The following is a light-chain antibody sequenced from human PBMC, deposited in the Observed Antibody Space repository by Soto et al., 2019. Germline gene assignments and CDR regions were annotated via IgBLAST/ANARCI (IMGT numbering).Light chain of an antibody. V-gene: IGKV3-11*01. CDR1: QRVRSS. CDR2: DAS. J-gene: IGKJ3*01. Sequence: EIVLTQSPDTLSLSPGERATLSCRASQRVRSSLAWYQQKPGQAPRLLIYDASNRATGIPARFSGSGSGTDFTLTIISLEPEDIAVDYCQPRSNWPPEVTFGPGTKVDIK. CDR3: QPRSNWPPEVT.